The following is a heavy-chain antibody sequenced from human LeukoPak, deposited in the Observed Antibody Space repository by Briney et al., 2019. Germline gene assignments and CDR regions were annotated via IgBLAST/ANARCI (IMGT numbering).Heavy chain of an antibody. CDR1: GGTFSSYA. Sequence: SVKVSCKASGGTFSSYAISWVRQAPGQGLEWMGGIIPIFGTANYAQKFQGRVTITAGESTSTAYMELSSLRSEDTAVYYCARGDTAMVGFDYWGQGTLVTVSS. D-gene: IGHD5-18*01. CDR2: IIPIFGTA. J-gene: IGHJ4*02. V-gene: IGHV1-69*13. CDR3: ARGDTAMVGFDY.